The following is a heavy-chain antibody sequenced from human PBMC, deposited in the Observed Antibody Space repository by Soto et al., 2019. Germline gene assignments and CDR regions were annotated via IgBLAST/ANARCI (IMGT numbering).Heavy chain of an antibody. CDR2: ISGSSDST. CDR3: ARRGSGNYYDY. Sequence: EVQLLESGGGLVQPGGSLRLSCAASGFTFSSYAMRWVRQAPGKGLEWVSSISGSSDSTYYADSVKGRFTISRDNSKNTLYLQMSSLRAEYTAVYYCARRGSGNYYDYWGQGTLVTVSS. D-gene: IGHD1-26*01. J-gene: IGHJ4*02. CDR1: GFTFSSYA. V-gene: IGHV3-23*01.